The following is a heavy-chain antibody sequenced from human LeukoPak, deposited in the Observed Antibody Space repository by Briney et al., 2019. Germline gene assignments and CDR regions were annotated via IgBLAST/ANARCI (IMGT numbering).Heavy chain of an antibody. CDR2: IKQDGSEK. V-gene: IGHV3-7*01. D-gene: IGHD1-26*01. Sequence: GGSLRLSCAASGFTFSSYWMSWVRQPPGKGLEWVANIKQDGSEKYYVDSVKGRFTISRDNTKNSLYLQMNSLRAEDTAVYYCANLGGSYGGDYWGQGTLVTVSS. CDR1: GFTFSSYW. J-gene: IGHJ4*02. CDR3: ANLGGSYGGDY.